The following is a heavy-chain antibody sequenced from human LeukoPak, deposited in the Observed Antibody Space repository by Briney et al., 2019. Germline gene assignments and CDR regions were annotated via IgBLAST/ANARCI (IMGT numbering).Heavy chain of an antibody. CDR2: ISSSSSYI. Sequence: GGSLRLSCAASGFTFSSYSMNWVRQAPGKGLEWVSSISSSSSYIYYADSVKGRFTISRDNAKNSLYLQMNSLRAEDTAVYYCARDFFSGWLFDYWGQGTLVTVSS. D-gene: IGHD6-19*01. J-gene: IGHJ4*02. CDR3: ARDFFSGWLFDY. CDR1: GFTFSSYS. V-gene: IGHV3-21*01.